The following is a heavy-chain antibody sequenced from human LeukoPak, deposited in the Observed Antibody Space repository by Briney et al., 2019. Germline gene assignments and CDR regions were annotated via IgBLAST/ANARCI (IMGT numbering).Heavy chain of an antibody. V-gene: IGHV1-2*02. D-gene: IGHD1-14*01. CDR1: AYTFTAYY. Sequence: ASVKVSCKASAYTFTAYYLHWVRQAPGQGFQWMGWLDPNNGDTEYAQKFQGRVTMTRDRSISTAYMDLGRLTPDDTAVYYCARRSRNGLDAFDIWGQGTMVTVSS. CDR3: ARRSRNGLDAFDI. J-gene: IGHJ3*02. CDR2: LDPNNGDT.